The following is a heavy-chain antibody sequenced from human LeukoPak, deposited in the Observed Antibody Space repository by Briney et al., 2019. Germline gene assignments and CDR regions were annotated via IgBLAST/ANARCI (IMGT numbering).Heavy chain of an antibody. CDR3: ARGAYGGNDY. V-gene: IGHV4-61*02. D-gene: IGHD4-23*01. J-gene: IGHJ4*02. Sequence: SQTLSLTCTVSGGSISSGSYYWSWIRQPAGKGLEWIGRIYTSGSTNYNPSLKSRVTISVDTSKNQFSLKLSSVTAADTAVYYRARGAYGGNDYWGQGTLVTVSS. CDR2: IYTSGST. CDR1: GGSISSGSYY.